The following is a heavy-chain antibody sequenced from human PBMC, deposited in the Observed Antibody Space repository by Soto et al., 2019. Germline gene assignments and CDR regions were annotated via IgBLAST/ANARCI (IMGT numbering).Heavy chain of an antibody. CDR3: SRFYASASYPYDY. Sequence: ASVKVSCKASRYTFTTYGISWVRQAPGQGLEGRGWISAYNCNTNYAQNLQGRVTMTTDTSTSTAYVELRSLRSDDTAVYYCSRFYASASYPYDYWGQGTLVTVSS. CDR2: ISAYNCNT. CDR1: RYTFTTYG. J-gene: IGHJ4*02. D-gene: IGHD3-10*01. V-gene: IGHV1-18*01.